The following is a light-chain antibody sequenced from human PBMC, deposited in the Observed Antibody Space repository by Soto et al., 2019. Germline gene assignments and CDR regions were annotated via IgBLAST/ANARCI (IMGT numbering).Light chain of an antibody. CDR3: QQYGSSPPWT. Sequence: ESVLTQSPGTLSLSPGERATLSCRASQSVSSSYLAWYQQKPGQAPRLLIYGASSRATGIPDRFSGSGSGTDFTLTISRLEPEDFAVYYCQQYGSSPPWTFGQGNKVEIK. J-gene: IGKJ1*01. CDR1: QSVSSSY. CDR2: GAS. V-gene: IGKV3-20*01.